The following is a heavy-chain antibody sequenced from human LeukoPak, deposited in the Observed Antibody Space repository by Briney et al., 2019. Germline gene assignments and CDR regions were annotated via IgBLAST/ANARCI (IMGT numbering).Heavy chain of an antibody. V-gene: IGHV3-23*01. J-gene: IGHJ4*02. Sequence: PGGSLRLSWAASGFTFSSYAMSWVRQAPGKGLEWVSAISGSGGSTYYADSVKGRFTISRDNSKNTLYLQMNSLRAEDTAVYYCAKQILRFLEWSGFDYWGQGTLVTVSS. CDR2: ISGSGGST. CDR3: AKQILRFLEWSGFDY. D-gene: IGHD3-3*01. CDR1: GFTFSSYA.